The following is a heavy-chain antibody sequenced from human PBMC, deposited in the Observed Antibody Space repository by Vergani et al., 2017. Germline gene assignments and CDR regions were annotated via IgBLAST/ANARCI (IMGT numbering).Heavy chain of an antibody. CDR1: GFTFSDYY. D-gene: IGHD1-26*01. CDR2: ISSSGGTI. J-gene: IGHJ6*01. CDR3: AEGRNDANYDGMDV. V-gene: IGHV3-11*01. Sequence: VQLVESGGGLVQPGGSLRLSCAASGFTFSDYYISWVRQAPGKGLEWVSSISSSGGTIYYADSVKGRFTISRDNAKNTLYLQMNSLRAEDTAVYYYAEGRNDANYDGMDVWGQGTTVTVSS.